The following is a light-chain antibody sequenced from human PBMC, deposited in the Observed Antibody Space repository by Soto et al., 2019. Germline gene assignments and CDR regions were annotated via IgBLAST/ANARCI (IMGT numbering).Light chain of an antibody. J-gene: IGKJ3*01. Sequence: EIVLTQSPGTLSLSPGERATLSCRASQSVSSSYLAWYQQKPGQAPRLLIYGASRRATAIPDRFSGSGSGTDFPLTISRLEPEDFAVYYCQQYGSSPHTFGPGTKVDIK. CDR1: QSVSSSY. V-gene: IGKV3-20*01. CDR3: QQYGSSPHT. CDR2: GAS.